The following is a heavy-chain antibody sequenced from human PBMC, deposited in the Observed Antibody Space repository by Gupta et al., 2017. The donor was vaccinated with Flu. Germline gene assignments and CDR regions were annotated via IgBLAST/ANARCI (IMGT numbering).Heavy chain of an antibody. CDR3: AREKFCSTDSCYRWFDP. J-gene: IGHJ5*02. CDR2: VNPHSGST. CDR1: GYTFTGYY. D-gene: IGHD2-2*01. V-gene: IGHV1-2*02. Sequence: VQLVQSGTDVKKPGASVKVSCKASGYTFTGYYIQWVRQAPGKGLEWMGGVNPHSGSTNYEHKFQGRVTLAMNTSISTAYMELTRLRSDDTAVYYCAREKFCSTDSCYRWFDPWGQGTLVIVSS.